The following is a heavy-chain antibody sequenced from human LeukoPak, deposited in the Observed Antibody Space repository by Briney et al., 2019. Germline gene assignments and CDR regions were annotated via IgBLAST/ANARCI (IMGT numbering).Heavy chain of an antibody. CDR1: GFIFSGSD. V-gene: IGHV3-73*01. J-gene: IGHJ3*02. CDR3: TRHNYDRSGYGAFDI. Sequence: GGSLKLSCAASGFIFSGSDIHWVRQASGKGLEWVGHIRSKTNNYATADAASVKGRFTFSRDDSKNTAYIQMNSLKTEDTAVYYCTRHNYDRSGYGAFDIWGQGTMVTVSS. CDR2: IRSKTNNYAT. D-gene: IGHD3-22*01.